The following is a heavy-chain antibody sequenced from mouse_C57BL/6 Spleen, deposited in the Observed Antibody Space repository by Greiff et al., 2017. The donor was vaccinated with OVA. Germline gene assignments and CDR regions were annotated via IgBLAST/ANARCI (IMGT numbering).Heavy chain of an antibody. CDR3: AREGTTGRYFDV. Sequence: VQLKESGPGLVKPSQSLSLTCSVTGYSITSGYYWNWIRQFPGNKLEWMGYISYDGSNNYNPSLKNRISITRDTSKNQFFLKLNSVTTEDTATYYCAREGTTGRYFDVWGTGTTVTVSS. J-gene: IGHJ1*03. V-gene: IGHV3-6*01. D-gene: IGHD1-1*01. CDR1: GYSITSGYY. CDR2: ISYDGSN.